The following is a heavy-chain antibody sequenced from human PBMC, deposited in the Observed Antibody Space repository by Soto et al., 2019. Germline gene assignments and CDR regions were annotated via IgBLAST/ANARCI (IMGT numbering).Heavy chain of an antibody. CDR2: IWYDGSNK. V-gene: IGHV3-33*01. D-gene: IGHD3-9*01. J-gene: IGHJ4*02. Sequence: QVQLVESGGGVVQPGRSLRLSCAASGFTFSSYGMHWVRQAPGKGLEWVAVIWYDGSNKYYADSVKGRFTISRDNSKNTLYLQMNSLRSGDTAGYYCARDGPLILTVSYWGQGPLVTVSS. CDR1: GFTFSSYG. CDR3: ARDGPLILTVSY.